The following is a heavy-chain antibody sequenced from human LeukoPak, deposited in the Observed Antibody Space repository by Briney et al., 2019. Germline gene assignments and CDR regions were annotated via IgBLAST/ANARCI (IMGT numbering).Heavy chain of an antibody. CDR3: AKDGIVGAQSYFDY. J-gene: IGHJ4*02. D-gene: IGHD1-26*01. Sequence: GGSLRLSCAASGFTFSSYAMTWVRQAPGKGLEWVSGISGSSGSTDYADSVKGRFTISRDNSKNTLYLQMNSLRAEDTAVYYCAKDGIVGAQSYFDYWGQGTLVTVSS. CDR2: ISGSSGST. CDR1: GFTFSSYA. V-gene: IGHV3-23*01.